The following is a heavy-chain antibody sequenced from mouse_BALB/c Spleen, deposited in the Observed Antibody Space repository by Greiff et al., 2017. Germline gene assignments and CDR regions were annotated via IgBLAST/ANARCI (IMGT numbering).Heavy chain of an antibody. D-gene: IGHD1-1*01. V-gene: IGHV5-17*02. Sequence: VQLKESGGGLVQPGGSRKLSCAASGFTFSSFGMHWVRQAPEKGLEWVAYISSGSSTIYYADTVKGRFTISRDNPKNTLFLQMTSLRSEDTAMYYCARQYGPYAMDYWGQGTSVTVSS. CDR1: GFTFSSFG. J-gene: IGHJ4*01. CDR3: ARQYGPYAMDY. CDR2: ISSGSSTI.